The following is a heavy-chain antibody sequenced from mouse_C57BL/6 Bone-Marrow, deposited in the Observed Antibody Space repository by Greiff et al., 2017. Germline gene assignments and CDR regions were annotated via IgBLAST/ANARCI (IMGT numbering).Heavy chain of an antibody. J-gene: IGHJ4*01. CDR2: INSDGGST. CDR3: ATTIVTTCAMDY. CDR1: EYEFPSHD. D-gene: IGHD2-5*01. Sequence: EVKLVESGGGLVQPGESLKLSCESNEYEFPSHDMSWVRKTPEKRLELVAAINSDGGSTYYPDTMERRFIISRDNTKKTLYLQMSSLRSEDTALYYCATTIVTTCAMDYWGQGTSVTVSS. V-gene: IGHV5-2*01.